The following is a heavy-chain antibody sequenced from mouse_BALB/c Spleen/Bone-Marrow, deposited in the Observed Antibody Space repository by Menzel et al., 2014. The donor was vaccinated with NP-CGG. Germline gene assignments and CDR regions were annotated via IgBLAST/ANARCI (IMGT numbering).Heavy chain of an antibody. CDR3: ASYYYGHYFDY. CDR1: GFNIKDTY. J-gene: IGHJ2*01. Sequence: ESGAELVKPGASVKLSCTASGFNIKDTYMHWVKQRPEQGLEWIGRNDPANGNTKYDPKFQGKATITADTSSNTAYLQLSSLTSEDTAVYYCASYYYGHYFDYWGQGTTLTVSS. CDR2: NDPANGNT. V-gene: IGHV14-3*02. D-gene: IGHD1-1*01.